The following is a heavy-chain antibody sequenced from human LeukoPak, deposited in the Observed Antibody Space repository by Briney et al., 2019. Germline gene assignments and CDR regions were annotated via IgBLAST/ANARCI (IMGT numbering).Heavy chain of an antibody. V-gene: IGHV3-48*04. CDR3: ARDHRYAFDN. CDR2: VGISSGNT. J-gene: IGHJ4*02. CDR1: GFTFSDYS. D-gene: IGHD5-12*01. Sequence: GGSLRLSCAASGFTFSDYSMNWVRQAPGKGLEWISYVGISSGNTKYADSVKGRFTISGDSAKNSVFLQMNSLRVENTAVYYCARDHRYAFDNWGQGTLVTVSS.